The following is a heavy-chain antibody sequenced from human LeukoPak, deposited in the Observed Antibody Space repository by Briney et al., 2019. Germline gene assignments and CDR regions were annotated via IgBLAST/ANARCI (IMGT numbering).Heavy chain of an antibody. CDR2: ISSSSSTI. D-gene: IGHD1-1*01. CDR3: ARGRLGTDTGY. J-gene: IGHJ4*02. V-gene: IGHV3-48*04. Sequence: GGSLRLSCAASGFTFSSYSMNWVRQAPGKGLEWVSYISSSSSTIYYADSVKGRFTISRDNAKNSLYLQMNSLRAEDTAVYYCARGRLGTDTGYWGQGTLVTVSS. CDR1: GFTFSSYS.